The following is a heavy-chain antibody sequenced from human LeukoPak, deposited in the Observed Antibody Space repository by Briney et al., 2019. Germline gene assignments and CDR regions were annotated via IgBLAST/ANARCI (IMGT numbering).Heavy chain of an antibody. Sequence: GGSLRLSCAASEFTVSSNYMSWVRQAPGKGLEWVSVIYSGGSTFYADSVKGRFTISRDNSKNTLYLQMNSLRAEDTAVYYCARDLGFGEYSEGYWGQGTLVTVSS. J-gene: IGHJ4*02. V-gene: IGHV3-66*01. CDR3: ARDLGFGEYSEGY. CDR1: EFTVSSNY. CDR2: IYSGGST. D-gene: IGHD3-10*01.